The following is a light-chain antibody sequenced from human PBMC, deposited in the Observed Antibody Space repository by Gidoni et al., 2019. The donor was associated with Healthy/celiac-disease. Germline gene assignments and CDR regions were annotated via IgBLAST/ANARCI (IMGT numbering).Light chain of an antibody. CDR2: GAS. V-gene: IGKV3-15*01. CDR1: QSFSSN. J-gene: IGKJ1*01. Sequence: ELVLPQSPATLSVSPGDRATLTCRASQSFSSNLAWYQQKPGQAPRLLIYGASTRATGIPARFSGSGSGTEFTLTISSLQSEDFAVYYCQQYNDWPPKFGQGTKVEIK. CDR3: QQYNDWPPK.